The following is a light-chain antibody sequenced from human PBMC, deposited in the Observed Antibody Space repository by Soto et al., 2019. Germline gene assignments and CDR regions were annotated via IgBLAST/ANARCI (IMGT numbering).Light chain of an antibody. J-gene: IGLJ2*01. CDR3: NSYTVSSPVV. Sequence: QSVLTQPPSVSGSPGQSVTISCTGTSSDIGNHNRVSWFQQAPGTVPKLMIYEVTKRPAGVPDRFSGSKSGNTASLTISGLQAEDEADYYCNSYTVSSPVVFGGGTKVTVL. V-gene: IGLV2-18*02. CDR1: SSDIGNHNR. CDR2: EVT.